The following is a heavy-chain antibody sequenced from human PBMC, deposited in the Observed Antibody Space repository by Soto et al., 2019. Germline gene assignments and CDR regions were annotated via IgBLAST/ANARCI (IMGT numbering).Heavy chain of an antibody. J-gene: IGHJ4*02. CDR1: GFTFSSYG. CDR3: AKGVRITMVRRTSYFDY. V-gene: IGHV3-30*18. Sequence: GGSLRLSCAASGFTFSSYGMHWVRQAPGKGLEWVAVISHDGSNKYYADSVEGRFTISRDNSKNTLYLQMNSLRAEDTAVYYCAKGVRITMVRRTSYFDYWGQGTLVTVSS. D-gene: IGHD3-10*01. CDR2: ISHDGSNK.